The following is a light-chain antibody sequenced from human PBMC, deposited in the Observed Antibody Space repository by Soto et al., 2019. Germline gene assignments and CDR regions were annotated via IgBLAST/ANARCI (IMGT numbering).Light chain of an antibody. Sequence: QSVPTQPPSASGTPGQRVTISCSGSTSNIGSNYVYWYQQLPGTAPKLLIYSNNQRPSGVPDRFSGSKSGTSASLAISGLRSEDEGDYYCAAWDDSLSGSYVFGTGTKLTVL. V-gene: IGLV1-47*02. J-gene: IGLJ1*01. CDR2: SNN. CDR3: AAWDDSLSGSYV. CDR1: TSNIGSNY.